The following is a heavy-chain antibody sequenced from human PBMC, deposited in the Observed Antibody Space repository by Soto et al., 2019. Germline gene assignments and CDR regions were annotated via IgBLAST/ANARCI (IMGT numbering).Heavy chain of an antibody. CDR1: GFTFSSYA. D-gene: IGHD2-2*01. V-gene: IGHV3-23*01. Sequence: PGGSLRLSCAASGFTFSSYAMSWVRQAPGKGLEWVSAISGSGGSTYYADSVKGRFTISRDNSKNTLYLQMNSLRAEDTAVYYCAKVNGPERIVVVPAATDAFDIWGQGTMVTVSS. CDR2: ISGSGGST. J-gene: IGHJ3*02. CDR3: AKVNGPERIVVVPAATDAFDI.